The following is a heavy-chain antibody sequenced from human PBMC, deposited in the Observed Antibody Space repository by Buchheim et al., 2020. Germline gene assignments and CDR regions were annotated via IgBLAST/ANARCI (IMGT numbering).Heavy chain of an antibody. CDR2: IRYSGTT. Sequence: QLQLQESGPGLVKPSETLSLTCTVSGGSISNSAYFWGWIRQPPGKGPEWIATIRYSGTTYFNPSLQNRFTISVDTSKNPFSLTLRSVTAADTALYYCARENRDGYRNGVDVWGQGTT. J-gene: IGHJ6*02. CDR1: GGSISNSAYF. V-gene: IGHV4-39*07. CDR3: ARENRDGYRNGVDV. D-gene: IGHD5-24*01.